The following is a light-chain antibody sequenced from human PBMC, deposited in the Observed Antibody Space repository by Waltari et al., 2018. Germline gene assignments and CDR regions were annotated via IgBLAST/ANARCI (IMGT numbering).Light chain of an antibody. Sequence: QLVLTQSPSASASLGASVKLTCTLSSGHSSRFIAWPQQQPEKGPRYLMKVNSDGSHSKGDEIPDRFSGPSSGAERYLTISSLQSEDEADYYCQTGGHGTWVFGGGTKLTVL. J-gene: IGLJ3*02. V-gene: IGLV4-69*01. CDR1: SGHSSRF. CDR2: VNSDGSH. CDR3: QTGGHGTWV.